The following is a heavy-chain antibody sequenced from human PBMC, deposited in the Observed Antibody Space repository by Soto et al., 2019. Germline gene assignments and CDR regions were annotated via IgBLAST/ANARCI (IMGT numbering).Heavy chain of an antibody. CDR2: IKSKIDGGTT. D-gene: IGHD1-26*01. Sequence: EVQLVESGGGLVQPGGSLRLSCTASGFIFSNAWMTWVRQAPGKGLEWVGRIKSKIDGGTTDYAAPVKGRFTISRDDSKNTLYLQMNSLKTEDTAVYYCTTHLPWSYRALAYWGQGTLVTVSS. CDR1: GFIFSNAW. V-gene: IGHV3-15*01. J-gene: IGHJ4*02. CDR3: TTHLPWSYRALAY.